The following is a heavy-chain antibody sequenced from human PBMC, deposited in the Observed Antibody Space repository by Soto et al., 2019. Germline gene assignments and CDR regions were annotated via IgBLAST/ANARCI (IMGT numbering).Heavy chain of an antibody. CDR3: AKDNLHDYGNAFDI. CDR1: GFTFSSYA. V-gene: IGHV3-23*01. Sequence: PGGSLRLSCAASGFTFSSYAMSWVRQAPGKGLEWVSAISGNGGSTYYADSVKGRFTISRDNAKNTLYLQMNSLRAEDTALYYCAKDNLHDYGNAFDIWGQGTMVTVSS. CDR2: ISGNGGST. J-gene: IGHJ3*02. D-gene: IGHD4-17*01.